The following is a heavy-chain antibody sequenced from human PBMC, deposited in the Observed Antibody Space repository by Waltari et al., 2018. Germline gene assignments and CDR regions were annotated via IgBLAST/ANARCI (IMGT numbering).Heavy chain of an antibody. CDR1: CSSFSVYF. CDR2: INHSGST. J-gene: IGHJ5*02. CDR3: ARADRGRDGRYATPDWGP. D-gene: IGHD3-16*01. V-gene: IGHV4-34*01. Sequence: QVQLQPWGAGQLKPSETLSLTCAVSCSSFSVYFWSWIRQPPGKGLEWIGEINHSGSTNYNPSLKNRLTISLDTSKNQFSLKMRSVTAADTAVYYCARADRGRDGRYATPDWGPWGQGTLVTVSS.